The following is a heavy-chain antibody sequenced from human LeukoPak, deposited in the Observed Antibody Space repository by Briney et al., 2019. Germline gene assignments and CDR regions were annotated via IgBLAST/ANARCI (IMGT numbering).Heavy chain of an antibody. V-gene: IGHV3-30*02. CDR2: IRYDGSNK. J-gene: IGHJ2*01. D-gene: IGHD3-10*01. Sequence: GGSLRLSCAASGFTFSSYGMHWVRQAPGKGLEWVAFIRYDGSNKYYADSVKGRFTISRDNSKNTLYLQMNSLRAEDTAVYYCARHPTVRGEYFDLWGRGTLVTVSS. CDR3: ARHPTVRGEYFDL. CDR1: GFTFSSYG.